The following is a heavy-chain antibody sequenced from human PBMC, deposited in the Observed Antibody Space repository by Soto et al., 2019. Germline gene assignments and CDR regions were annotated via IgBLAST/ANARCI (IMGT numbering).Heavy chain of an antibody. Sequence: PGGSLRLSCAASGFTFSSYAMSWVRQAPGKGLEWVSAISGSGGSTYYADSVKGRFTISGDNSKNTLYLQMNSLRAEDTAVYYCAKQQLVVVVPAAIAPFDYWGQGTLVTVSS. D-gene: IGHD2-2*01. CDR3: AKQQLVVVVPAAIAPFDY. V-gene: IGHV3-23*01. CDR2: ISGSGGST. J-gene: IGHJ4*02. CDR1: GFTFSSYA.